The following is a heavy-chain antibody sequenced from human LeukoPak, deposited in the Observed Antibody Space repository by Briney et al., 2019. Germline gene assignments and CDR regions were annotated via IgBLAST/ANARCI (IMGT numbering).Heavy chain of an antibody. CDR1: GFTFSSYA. V-gene: IGHV3-49*04. CDR3: TRVRYDFWSAEPYYMDV. Sequence: PGRSLRLSCAASGFTFSSYAMHWVRQAPGKGLEWVGFIRSKAYGGTTEYAASVKGRFTISRDDSKSIAYLQMNSLKTEDTAVYYCTRVRYDFWSAEPYYMDVWGQGTTVTVSS. D-gene: IGHD3-3*01. J-gene: IGHJ6*03. CDR2: IRSKAYGGTT.